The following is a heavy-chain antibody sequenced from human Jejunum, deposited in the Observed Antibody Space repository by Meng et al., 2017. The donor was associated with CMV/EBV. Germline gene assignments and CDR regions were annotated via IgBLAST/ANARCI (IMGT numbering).Heavy chain of an antibody. CDR2: IHYTGGT. CDR3: VRDRGDGSGSYYDY. V-gene: IGHV4-39*07. J-gene: IGHJ4*02. CDR1: GDSFTNRIYY. Sequence: GDSFTNRIYYWGGIRQSPRKGLDWVASIHYTGGTYYNPYLKSRVTISLDTSKSQFSLELTSVTAADTATYYCVRDRGDGSGSYYDYWGPGTVVTVSS. D-gene: IGHD3-10*01.